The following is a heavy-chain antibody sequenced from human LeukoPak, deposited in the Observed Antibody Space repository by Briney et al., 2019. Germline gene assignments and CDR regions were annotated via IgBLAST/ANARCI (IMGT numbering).Heavy chain of an antibody. CDR3: TRIDSSGYYFYY. D-gene: IGHD3-22*01. CDR2: IRYDGNNK. Sequence: GGSLRLSCAASGFIFRSYDMHWVRQAPGKGLEWVALIRYDGNNKYYADSVTGRFTISRDNSKNTLYLQMNSLRVDDTALYYCTRIDSSGYYFYYWGQGTLVTVSS. V-gene: IGHV3-30*02. CDR1: GFIFRSYD. J-gene: IGHJ4*02.